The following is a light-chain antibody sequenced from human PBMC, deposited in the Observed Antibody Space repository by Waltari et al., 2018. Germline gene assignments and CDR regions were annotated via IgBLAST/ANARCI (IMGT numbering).Light chain of an antibody. CDR1: RSDVGAFNY. V-gene: IGLV2-14*01. Sequence: QSALTQPASVSGSPGQSITISCTGTRSDVGAFNYASWYQQHPGKAPKVIIYEVSNRPFGVSTRFSGSKSGNTASLTISGLQAEDEADYYCNSYTTTAARVFGGGTRLTVL. CDR2: EVS. CDR3: NSYTTTAARV. J-gene: IGLJ3*02.